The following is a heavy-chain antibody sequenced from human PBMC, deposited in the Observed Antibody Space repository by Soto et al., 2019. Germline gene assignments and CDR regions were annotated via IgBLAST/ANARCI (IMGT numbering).Heavy chain of an antibody. CDR3: ARDLRTPYGMEG. CDR2: IYSGDTT. J-gene: IGHJ6*02. V-gene: IGHV3-53*01. Sequence: EVQLVESGGGLIQPGGSLRLSCAASGFTVSSNYMSWVRQAPGKGLEWVSVIYSGDTTYYADSVKGRFTISRDHSKNTLYLQMNRLRAGDTGVSYCARDLRTPYGMEGWGQGTTVTVSS. CDR1: GFTVSSNY.